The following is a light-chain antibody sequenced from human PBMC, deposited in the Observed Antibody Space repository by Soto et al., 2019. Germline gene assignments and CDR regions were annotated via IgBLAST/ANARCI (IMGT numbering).Light chain of an antibody. J-gene: IGKJ3*01. Sequence: EIVMTQSPATLSVSPGERATLSCRASQSVSSNLAWYQQKPGQAPRLLIYGASTRATGIPARFSGSGSGTEFTLTISSLQSEDFAVYYCQHYADWPPFFTLGPGSKVDIK. CDR2: GAS. CDR3: QHYADWPPFFT. V-gene: IGKV3-15*01. CDR1: QSVSSN.